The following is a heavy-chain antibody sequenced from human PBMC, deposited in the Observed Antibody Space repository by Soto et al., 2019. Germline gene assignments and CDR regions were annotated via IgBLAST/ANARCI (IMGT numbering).Heavy chain of an antibody. J-gene: IGHJ4*02. CDR2: ISGSGGST. V-gene: IGHV3-23*01. Sequence: GGSLRLSCAASGFTFSSYAMSWVRQAPGKGLEWVSAISGSGGSTYYADSVKGRFTISRDNSKNTLYLQMNSLRAEDTAVYYCAKDLGYSSSTPAFDYWGQGTLVTVSS. D-gene: IGHD6-6*01. CDR1: GFTFSSYA. CDR3: AKDLGYSSSTPAFDY.